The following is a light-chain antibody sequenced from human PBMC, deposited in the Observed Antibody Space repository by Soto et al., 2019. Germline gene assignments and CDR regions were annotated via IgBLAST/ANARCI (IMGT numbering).Light chain of an antibody. CDR2: QDT. CDR1: KLGDRY. V-gene: IGLV3-1*01. J-gene: IGLJ2*01. CDR3: QAWDGSTAVV. Sequence: SYELTQPPSVSVSPGQTASITCSGDKLGDRYACWYQQKPGQSPVLVIYQDTKRPSGIPERFSGSNSGNTATLTISGTQAMDEADYYCQAWDGSTAVVFGGGTKVTVL.